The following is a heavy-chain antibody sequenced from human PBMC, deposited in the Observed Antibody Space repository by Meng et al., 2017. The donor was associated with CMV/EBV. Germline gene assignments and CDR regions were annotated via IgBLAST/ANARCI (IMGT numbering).Heavy chain of an antibody. CDR1: FTFSNAW. V-gene: IGHV3-15*01. J-gene: IGHJ4*02. CDR3: TTEDIVVVPAAPFGGY. CDR2: IKSKTDGGTT. Sequence: FTFSNAWMSWVRQAPGKGLEWVGRIKSKTDGGTTDYAAPVKGRFTISRDDSKNTLYLQMNSLKTEDTAVYYCTTEDIVVVPAAPFGGYWGQGTLVTVSS. D-gene: IGHD2-2*01.